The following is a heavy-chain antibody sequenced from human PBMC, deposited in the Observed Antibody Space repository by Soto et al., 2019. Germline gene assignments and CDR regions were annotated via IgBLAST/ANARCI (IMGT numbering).Heavy chain of an antibody. CDR1: GGTFSSYT. Sequence: QVQLVQSGAEVKKPGSSVKVSCKASGGTFSSYTISWVRQAPGQGLEWMGRIIPILGIANYAQKFQGRVTITADKSTSTAYMELSSLRSEDTAVYYCARDSSYGDYYYYGMDVWGQGTTVTVSS. D-gene: IGHD4-17*01. V-gene: IGHV1-69*08. CDR3: ARDSSYGDYYYYGMDV. CDR2: IIPILGIA. J-gene: IGHJ6*02.